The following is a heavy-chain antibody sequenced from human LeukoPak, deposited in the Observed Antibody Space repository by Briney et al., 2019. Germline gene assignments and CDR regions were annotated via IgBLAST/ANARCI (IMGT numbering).Heavy chain of an antibody. CDR2: ISAYNGNT. CDR3: ARERVYYDSSGYYFNYFDY. D-gene: IGHD3-22*01. Sequence: GASVKVSCKASGYTFTSYGISWVRQAPGQGLEWMGWISAYNGNTNYAQKLQDRVTMTTDTSTSTAYMELRSLRSDDTAVYYCARERVYYDSSGYYFNYFDYWGQGTLVTVSS. CDR1: GYTFTSYG. V-gene: IGHV1-18*01. J-gene: IGHJ4*02.